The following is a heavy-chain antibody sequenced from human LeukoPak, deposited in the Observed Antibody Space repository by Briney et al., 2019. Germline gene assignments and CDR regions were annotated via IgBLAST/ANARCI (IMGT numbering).Heavy chain of an antibody. J-gene: IGHJ6*02. CDR3: ASQAAAGLDYYYGMDV. CDR2: INHSGST. Sequence: SETLSLTCAVYGGSFSGYYWSWIRQPPGKGLEWIGEINHSGSTNYNPSLKSRVTISVDTSKNQFSLKLSSVTAADTAVYYCASQAAAGLDYYYGMDVWGQGTTVTVSS. D-gene: IGHD6-13*01. CDR1: GGSFSGYY. V-gene: IGHV4-34*01.